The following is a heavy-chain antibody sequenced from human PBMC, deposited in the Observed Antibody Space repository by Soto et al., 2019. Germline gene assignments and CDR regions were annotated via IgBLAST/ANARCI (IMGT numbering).Heavy chain of an antibody. CDR2: ISGSGGST. CDR1: GFTFSSYA. V-gene: IGHV3-23*01. Sequence: GGSLRLSCAASGFTFSSYAMSWVRQAPGKGLEWVSAISGSGGSTYYADSVKGRFTISRDNSKNTLYLQMNSLRAEDTAVYYCAKDDSYCGGDCYSIAAFDHWGQGTLVTVSS. CDR3: AKDDSYCGGDCYSIAAFDH. D-gene: IGHD2-21*02. J-gene: IGHJ4*02.